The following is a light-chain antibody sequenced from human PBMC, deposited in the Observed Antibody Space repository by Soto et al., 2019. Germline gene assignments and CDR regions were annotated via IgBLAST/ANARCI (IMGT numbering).Light chain of an antibody. CDR3: QQYRTSPIT. CDR1: QSITNNY. CDR2: GAS. J-gene: IGKJ5*01. Sequence: ETVLTQSPGTLSLSPGERATLSCRASQSITNNYLAWYQQKPGQAPRLLIYGASSRVTGIPDRVSGSGSGTDFTLTISRLEPEDFAVYYCQQYRTSPITFGQGTRLEI. V-gene: IGKV3-20*01.